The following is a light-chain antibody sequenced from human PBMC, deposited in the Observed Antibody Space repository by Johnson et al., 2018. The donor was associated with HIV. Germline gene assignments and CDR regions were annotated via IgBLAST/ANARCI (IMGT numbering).Light chain of an antibody. CDR2: DNN. CDR1: SSNIGNNY. J-gene: IGLJ1*01. CDR3: ATWDTSLSFYV. Sequence: QSVLTQPPSVSAAPGQKVTISCSGSSSNIGNNYVSWYQQLPGTAPKLLIYDNNKRPSGIPDRFSGSKSGTSATLGITGLQTGDAADYYCATWDTSLSFYVFGTGTKVTVL. V-gene: IGLV1-51*01.